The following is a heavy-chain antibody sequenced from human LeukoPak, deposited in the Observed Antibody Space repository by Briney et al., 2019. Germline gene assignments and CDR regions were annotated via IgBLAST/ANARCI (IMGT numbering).Heavy chain of an antibody. V-gene: IGHV4-4*07. Sequence: PSETLSLTCTVSGGSISSYYWSWIRQPAGKGLEWIGRIYTSGSTNHNPSLKSRVTMSVDTSKNQFSLKLSSVTAADTAVYYCARDINYYDSSGYYNYYYSMDVWGQGTTVTVSS. CDR2: IYTSGST. CDR1: GGSISSYY. D-gene: IGHD3-22*01. CDR3: ARDINYYDSSGYYNYYYSMDV. J-gene: IGHJ6*02.